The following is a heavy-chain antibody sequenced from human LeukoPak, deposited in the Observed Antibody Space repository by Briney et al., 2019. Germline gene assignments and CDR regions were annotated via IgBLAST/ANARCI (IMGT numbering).Heavy chain of an antibody. CDR3: AKETRGSYSDY. V-gene: IGHV3-30*02. D-gene: IGHD5-12*01. CDR1: GFTFSSSG. CDR2: ISYDGSNR. Sequence: GGSLRLSCAASGFTFSSSGMHWVRQAPGKGLEWVAFISYDGSNRYYADSVKGRFTISRDNSKNTLYLQMNSLRAEDTAVYYCAKETRGSYSDYWGQGTLVTVSS. J-gene: IGHJ4*02.